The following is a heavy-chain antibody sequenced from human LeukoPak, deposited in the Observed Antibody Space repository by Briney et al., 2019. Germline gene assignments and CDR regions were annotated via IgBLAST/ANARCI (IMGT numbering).Heavy chain of an antibody. D-gene: IGHD6-19*01. CDR2: ISGSGGST. V-gene: IGHV3-23*01. Sequence: GGSLRLSCAASGFTFSSHAMSWVRQAPGKGLEWVSAISGSGGSTYYADSVKSRFTISRDNSKNTLYLQMNSLRAEDTAVYYCAKGRSVAVAGTSAFDVWGQGTMVTVSS. J-gene: IGHJ3*01. CDR1: GFTFSSHA. CDR3: AKGRSVAVAGTSAFDV.